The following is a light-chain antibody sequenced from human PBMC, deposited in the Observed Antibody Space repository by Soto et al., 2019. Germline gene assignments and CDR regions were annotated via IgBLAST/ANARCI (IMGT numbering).Light chain of an antibody. CDR1: SSDVGGYNY. J-gene: IGLJ1*01. V-gene: IGLV2-14*03. Sequence: QSVLTQPVSVSGSPGQSITISCTGTSSDVGGYNYVSWYQQHPGKAPKLMIYDVSNRPSGVSNRISGSKSGNTASLTISGLPAEDEADYYCNSYTRSITYVVGTGTKVTVL. CDR2: DVS. CDR3: NSYTRSITYV.